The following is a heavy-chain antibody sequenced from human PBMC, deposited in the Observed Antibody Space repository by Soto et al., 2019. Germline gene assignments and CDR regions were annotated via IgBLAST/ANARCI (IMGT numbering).Heavy chain of an antibody. J-gene: IGHJ4*02. D-gene: IGHD6-19*01. CDR1: GFTFSSYA. CDR2: ISGIGGST. CDR3: ARRSSGWYFDY. Sequence: EVELLESGGGLVQPGGSLRLSCAASGFTFSSYAMSWVRQAPGKGLEWVSVISGIGGSTYYADSVKGRFTISRENSKNTLYLQMNSLRAEDTAVYYCARRSSGWYFDYWGQGTLVTVSS. V-gene: IGHV3-23*01.